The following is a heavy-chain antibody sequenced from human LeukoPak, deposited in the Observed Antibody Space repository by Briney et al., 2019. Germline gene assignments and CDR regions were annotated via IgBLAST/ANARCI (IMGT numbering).Heavy chain of an antibody. CDR2: IYPGDSDT. CDR3: ARGDGYNRFDY. D-gene: IGHD5-24*01. J-gene: IGHJ4*02. CDR1: GYTFTSYW. V-gene: IGHV5-51*01. Sequence: GESLKISCKGSGYTFTSYWIGWVRQMPGKGLEWMGIIYPGDSDTRYSPSSQGQVTITADKSTSTAYLQWSSPKASDTAIYYCARGDGYNRFDYWGQGALVTVSS.